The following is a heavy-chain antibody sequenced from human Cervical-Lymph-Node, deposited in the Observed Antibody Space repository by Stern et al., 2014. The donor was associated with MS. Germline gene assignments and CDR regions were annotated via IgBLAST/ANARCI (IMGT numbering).Heavy chain of an antibody. CDR2: IYTSGAT. J-gene: IGHJ5*02. V-gene: IGHV4-4*07. Sequence: QVQLVESGPGLVKPSETLSLTCTVSGGSVSSYFWSWIRQPAGKGLEWIGRIYTSGATNFNPSLKSRVTLSLDTSRNQFVLKLNSVTAADTAVYYCARDPVGTWGQGTLVIVSS. CDR3: ARDPVGT. D-gene: IGHD3-10*01. CDR1: GGSVSSYF.